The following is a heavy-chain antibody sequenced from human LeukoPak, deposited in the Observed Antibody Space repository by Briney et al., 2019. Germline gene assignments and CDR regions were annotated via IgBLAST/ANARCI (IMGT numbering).Heavy chain of an antibody. D-gene: IGHD3-10*01. V-gene: IGHV3-23*01. CDR3: AKGGGLWFGELFDY. J-gene: IGHJ4*02. Sequence: GGSLRLSCAASGFTFSSYAMSWVRQAPGKGLEWVSAISGSGGSTYYAHSVKGRFTISRDNSKNTLYLQMNSLRAEDTAVYYCAKGGGLWFGELFDYWGQGTLVTVSS. CDR2: ISGSGGST. CDR1: GFTFSSYA.